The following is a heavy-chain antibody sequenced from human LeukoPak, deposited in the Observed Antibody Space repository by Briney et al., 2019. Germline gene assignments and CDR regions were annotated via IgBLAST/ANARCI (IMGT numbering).Heavy chain of an antibody. CDR3: AKHDGVRGPYGMDV. CDR1: GFTFSSYA. V-gene: IGHV3-23*01. D-gene: IGHD3-10*01. CDR2: ISGSGGST. Sequence: GGSLRLSCAASGFTFSSYAMGWVRQAPGKGLEWVSAISGSGGSTYYADSVKGRFTISRDNSKNTLYLQMNSLRAEDTAVYYCAKHDGVRGPYGMDVWGKGTTVTVSS. J-gene: IGHJ6*04.